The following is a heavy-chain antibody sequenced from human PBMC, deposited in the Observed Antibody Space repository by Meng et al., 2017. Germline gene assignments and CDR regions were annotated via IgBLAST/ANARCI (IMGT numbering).Heavy chain of an antibody. D-gene: IGHD6-13*01. CDR1: GFRVTDAW. CDR2: INSNSDGGTT. Sequence: VQLVESGGGLVTPGGSLRLSCVASGFRVTDAWMSWVRQAPGKGLEWVGRINSNSDGGTTDYAAPVKGRFTISRDDSKNTLYLQMNSLITEDTAVYFCATGAAAADHWGQGTLVTVSS. J-gene: IGHJ4*02. CDR3: ATGAAAADH. V-gene: IGHV3-15*01.